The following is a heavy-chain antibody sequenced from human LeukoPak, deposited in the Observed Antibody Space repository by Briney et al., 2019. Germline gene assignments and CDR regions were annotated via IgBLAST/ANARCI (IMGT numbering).Heavy chain of an antibody. J-gene: IGHJ6*02. CDR3: ATLHFYAMGV. CDR1: GFTFSDYY. CDR2: ISNSGSTK. V-gene: IGHV3-11*01. Sequence: PGGSLRLSCAASGFTFSDYYMSWIRQAPGKGLEWVSYISNSGSTKYYEDSVKGRFTISRDNAKKSLYLQMNSLRAEDTAVYYCATLHFYAMGVWGQGTTVTVSS.